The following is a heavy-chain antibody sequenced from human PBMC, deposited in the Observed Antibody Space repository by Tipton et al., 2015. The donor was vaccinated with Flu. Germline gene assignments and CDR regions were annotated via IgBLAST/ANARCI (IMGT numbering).Heavy chain of an antibody. Sequence: PGLVKPSETLSLTCTVSGGSISSYYWSWIRQPAGKGLEWIGRIYSSGSTSYNPSLKSRVTMSVDTAENQFSLRLSSVTAADTAVYYCARSVTYYYDSSGSTFDYWGQGTLVTVSS. CDR3: ARSVTYYYDSSGSTFDY. J-gene: IGHJ4*02. D-gene: IGHD6-19*01. V-gene: IGHV4-4*07. CDR1: GGSISSYY. CDR2: IYSSGST.